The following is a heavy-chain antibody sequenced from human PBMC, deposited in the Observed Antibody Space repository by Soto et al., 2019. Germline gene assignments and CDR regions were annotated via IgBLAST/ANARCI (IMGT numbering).Heavy chain of an antibody. J-gene: IGHJ6*03. Sequence: EVQLVESGGGLVQPGGSLRLSCAASGFTFSSYWMHWVRQAPGKGLVWVSRINSDGSSTSYADSVKGRFTISRDNAKNTLYLQMNSLRAEDTAVYYCATEGSSSVVYYYYYMDVWGKGTTVTVSS. D-gene: IGHD6-6*01. CDR2: INSDGSST. CDR1: GFTFSSYW. V-gene: IGHV3-74*01. CDR3: ATEGSSSVVYYYYYMDV.